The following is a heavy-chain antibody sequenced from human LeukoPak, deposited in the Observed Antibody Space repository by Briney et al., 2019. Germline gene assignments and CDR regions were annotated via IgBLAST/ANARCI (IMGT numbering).Heavy chain of an antibody. CDR2: VSSSGTT. CDR1: GFTFSSYG. Sequence: GGSLRLSCATSGFTFSSYGMAWVRQAPGKGLEWVSGVSSSGTTYYADSVKGRFTISRDNSKNTLSLQMNTLRVKDTAVYYCVKMQGYMDVWGKGTTVTVSS. J-gene: IGHJ6*03. CDR3: VKMQGYMDV. V-gene: IGHV3-23*01.